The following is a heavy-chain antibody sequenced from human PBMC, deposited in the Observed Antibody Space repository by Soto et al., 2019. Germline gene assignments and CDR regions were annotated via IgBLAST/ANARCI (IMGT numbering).Heavy chain of an antibody. D-gene: IGHD3-3*01. J-gene: IGHJ4*02. CDR2: ISGSDGKK. V-gene: IGHV3-23*01. CDR1: GFSFGSYA. CDR3: ARWSYLDY. Sequence: GGSLRLSCAASGFSFGSYALSWVRQAPGKGLEWVSTISGSDGKKFYADSVKGRFSISADTSQSTLYLQMNSLRADDTAMYYCARWSYLDYWGQGTRVTVSS.